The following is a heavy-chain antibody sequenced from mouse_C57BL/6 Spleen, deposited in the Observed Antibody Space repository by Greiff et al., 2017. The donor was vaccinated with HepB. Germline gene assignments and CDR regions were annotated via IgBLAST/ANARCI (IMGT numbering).Heavy chain of an antibody. CDR2: IYPGDGDT. CDR1: GYAFSSYW. CDR3: ARGADPSTAQATLFAY. Sequence: LMESGAELVKPGASVKISCKASGYAFSSYWMNWVKQRPGKGLEWIGQIYPGDGDTNYNGKFKGKATLTADKSSSTAYMQLSSLTSEDSAVYFCARGADPSTAQATLFAYWGQGTLVTVSA. D-gene: IGHD3-2*02. J-gene: IGHJ3*01. V-gene: IGHV1-80*01.